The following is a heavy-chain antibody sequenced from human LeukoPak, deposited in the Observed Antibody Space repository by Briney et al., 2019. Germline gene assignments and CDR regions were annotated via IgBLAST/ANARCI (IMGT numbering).Heavy chain of an antibody. CDR2: MNPNSGNT. CDR1: GYTFTSYD. J-gene: IGHJ4*02. D-gene: IGHD1-7*01. V-gene: IGHV1-8*01. Sequence: ASVKVSCKASGYTFTSYDINWVRQATGQGLEWMGWMNPNSGNTGYAQNFQGRVTMTRNTSISTAYMELSSLRSEDTAVYYCATNNWNYGYWGQGTLVTVSS. CDR3: ATNNWNYGY.